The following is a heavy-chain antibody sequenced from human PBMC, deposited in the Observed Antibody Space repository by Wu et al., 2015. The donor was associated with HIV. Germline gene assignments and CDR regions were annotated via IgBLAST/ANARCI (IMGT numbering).Heavy chain of an antibody. CDR1: GGTFSSYA. CDR2: IIPIFGTA. D-gene: IGHD5-18*01. Sequence: QVQLVQSGAEVKKPGSSVKVSCKASGGTFSSYAISWVRQAPGQGLEWMGGIIPIFGTANYAQKFQGRVTITADESTSTAYMELSSLRSEDTAVYYCARSLVDTAMEPASWYFDLVGPWPPGHCLL. V-gene: IGHV1-69*12. CDR3: ARSLVDTAMEPASWYFDL. J-gene: IGHJ2*01.